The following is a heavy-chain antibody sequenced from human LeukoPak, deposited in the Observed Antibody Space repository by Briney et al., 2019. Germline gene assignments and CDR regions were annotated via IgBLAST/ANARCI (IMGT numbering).Heavy chain of an antibody. CDR1: GFTFSIYA. CDR3: AKDLAVNDY. CDR2: INSGGST. J-gene: IGHJ4*02. Sequence: GGSLRLSCAASGFTFSIYAMTWVRQAPGKGLEWVSSINSGGSTYYADSVKGRFTISRDNSKNTLYLQMNSLRAEDTALYYCAKDLAVNDYWGQGTLVTVSS. V-gene: IGHV3-23*01. D-gene: IGHD3-10*01.